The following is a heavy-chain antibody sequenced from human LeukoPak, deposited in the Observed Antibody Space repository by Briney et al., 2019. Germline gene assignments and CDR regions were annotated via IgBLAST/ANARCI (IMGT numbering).Heavy chain of an antibody. J-gene: IGHJ4*02. CDR2: IKQDGSEK. Sequence: GGSLRLSCAASGFTFSNYWMSRVRQAPGKGLEWVANIKQDGSEKYYVDSVKGRFTTSRDNAKNSLYLQMNSLRAEDTAVYYCARGRGDSSSWYFDYWGQGTLVTVSS. CDR3: ARGRGDSSSWYFDY. D-gene: IGHD6-13*01. CDR1: GFTFSNYW. V-gene: IGHV3-7*01.